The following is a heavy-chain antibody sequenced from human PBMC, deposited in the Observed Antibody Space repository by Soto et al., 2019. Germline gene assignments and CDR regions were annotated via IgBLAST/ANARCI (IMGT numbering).Heavy chain of an antibody. CDR1: GFTFSSYA. V-gene: IGHV3-23*01. Sequence: GGSLRLSCAASGFTFSSYAMSWVRQAPGKGLEWVSAISGSVRSTYYAESVKGRFTISRDNSKNTLYLQMNSLRAEDTAIYYCAKSPGSGWAYYYYGMDVWGQGTTVTVSS. CDR3: AKSPGSGWAYYYYGMDV. CDR2: ISGSVRST. D-gene: IGHD6-19*01. J-gene: IGHJ6*02.